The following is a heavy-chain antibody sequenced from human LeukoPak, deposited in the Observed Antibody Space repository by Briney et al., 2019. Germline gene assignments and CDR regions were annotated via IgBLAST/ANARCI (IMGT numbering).Heavy chain of an antibody. Sequence: GGSLRLSCEASGITFSSYDMSRVRQAPGKGLEWISAISDRGKTDYADSVKGRFTISRDNSKNTLYLQLSSLRAEDTAMYYCAKLPTIFGVADSFDIWGQGTFVTVSS. D-gene: IGHD3-3*01. V-gene: IGHV3-23*01. J-gene: IGHJ3*02. CDR1: GITFSSYD. CDR2: ISDRGKT. CDR3: AKLPTIFGVADSFDI.